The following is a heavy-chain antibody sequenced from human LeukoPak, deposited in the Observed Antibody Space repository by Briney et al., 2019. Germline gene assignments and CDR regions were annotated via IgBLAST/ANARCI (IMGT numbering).Heavy chain of an antibody. Sequence: PSGTLSLTCTVSGGSMSSYYWSWIRQPAGKGLEWIGHIYTSGSTNYNPSLKSRVTISVDKSKNQFSLNLSSVTAADTAVYYCARDGGYSNGYNWFDPCGQGTLVTVSS. D-gene: IGHD5-18*01. CDR2: IYTSGST. J-gene: IGHJ5*02. CDR3: ARDGGYSNGYNWFDP. V-gene: IGHV4-4*07. CDR1: GGSMSSYY.